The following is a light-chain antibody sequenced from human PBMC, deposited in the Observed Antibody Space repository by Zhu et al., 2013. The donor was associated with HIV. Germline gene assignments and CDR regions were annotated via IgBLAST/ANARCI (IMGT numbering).Light chain of an antibody. CDR1: QSISSK. CDR3: QQYDNWPPYT. J-gene: IGKJ2*01. CDR2: GAP. V-gene: IGKV3-15*01. Sequence: EIVMTQSPATLSVSPGERATLSCRASQSISSKIAWYQQKPGQAPRLLIYGAPTRATGIPARFSGSGSGTDFTLTISSLQSEDSAVYFCQQYDNWPPYTFGQGTKLEIK.